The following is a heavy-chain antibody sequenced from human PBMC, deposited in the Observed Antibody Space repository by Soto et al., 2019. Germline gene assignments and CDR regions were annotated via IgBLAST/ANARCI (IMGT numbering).Heavy chain of an antibody. D-gene: IGHD3-9*01. V-gene: IGHV4-59*01. J-gene: IGHJ3*02. CDR3: ARDPAYYDILTGSYGHVFDI. CDR1: GGSISSYY. CDR2: IYYSGST. Sequence: SETLSLTCTVSGGSISSYYWSWIRQPPGKGLEWIGYIYYSGSTNYNPSLKSRVTISVDTSKNQFSLKLSSVTAADTAVYYCARDPAYYDILTGSYGHVFDIWGQGTMVTVSS.